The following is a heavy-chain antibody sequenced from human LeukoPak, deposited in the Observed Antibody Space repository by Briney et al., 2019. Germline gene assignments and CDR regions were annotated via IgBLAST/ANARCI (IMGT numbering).Heavy chain of an antibody. Sequence: ASVNVSCKSSVYTFTSYGIRWVRQAPGQGLEWMGWISAYNGNTNYAQKLQGRATMTTDTSTSTAYMELRSLRSDDTAVYYCARDLRYSSSWYRVFDYWGQGTLVTVSS. D-gene: IGHD6-13*01. CDR1: VYTFTSYG. V-gene: IGHV1-18*01. J-gene: IGHJ4*02. CDR3: ARDLRYSSSWYRVFDY. CDR2: ISAYNGNT.